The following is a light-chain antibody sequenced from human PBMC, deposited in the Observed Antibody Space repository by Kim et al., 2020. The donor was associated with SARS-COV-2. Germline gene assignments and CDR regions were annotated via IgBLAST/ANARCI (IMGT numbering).Light chain of an antibody. J-gene: IGKJ2*01. CDR2: EAS. V-gene: IGKV1-5*01. Sequence: DIQMTQSPSTLPASVGDRVTITCRASQSISNWLAWYQQKPGKAPKLLIYEASILQKGVPSRFSGSDSGTHFTLTISSLQSDDSAIYYCQQYNSYPYIFGQGTKVEIK. CDR1: QSISNW. CDR3: QQYNSYPYI.